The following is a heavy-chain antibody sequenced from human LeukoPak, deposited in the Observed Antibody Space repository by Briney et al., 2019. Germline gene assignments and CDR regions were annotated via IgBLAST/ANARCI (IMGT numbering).Heavy chain of an antibody. CDR1: GGTFSSYA. J-gene: IGHJ1*01. CDR2: IIPIFGTA. Sequence: GASVKVSCKASGGTFSSYAISWVRQAPGQGREWMGGIIPIFGTANYAQKFQGRVTITTDESTSTAYMELSSLRSEDTAVYYCASSLSIVGATSEYFQHWGQGTLVTVSS. D-gene: IGHD1-26*01. CDR3: ASSLSIVGATSEYFQH. V-gene: IGHV1-69*05.